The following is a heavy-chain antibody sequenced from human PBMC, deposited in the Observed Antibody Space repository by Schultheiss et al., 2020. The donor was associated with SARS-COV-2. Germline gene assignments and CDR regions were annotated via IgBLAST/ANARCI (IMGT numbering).Heavy chain of an antibody. Sequence: ASVKVSCKASGYTFTSFGISWVRQAPGQGPEWMGWSSAYNGDTKYARKVQGRVTMTTDTSTSTAYMELRSLRSDDTAMYYCVRDLGVVGAIFWYYWGQGTLVTVSS. J-gene: IGHJ4*02. D-gene: IGHD1-26*01. V-gene: IGHV1-18*01. CDR1: GYTFTSFG. CDR2: SSAYNGDT. CDR3: VRDLGVVGAIFWYY.